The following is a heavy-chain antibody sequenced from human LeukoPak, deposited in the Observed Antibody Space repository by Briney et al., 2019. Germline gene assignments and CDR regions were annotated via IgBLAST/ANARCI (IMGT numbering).Heavy chain of an antibody. Sequence: GGSLRLSCAASGFIVSSDYMTWGRQAPGKGLEWVSVIYGGDNPYYADSVKGRFTISRDNSKNTLYLQMNTLRAEDTAVYYCARERGSYGMDVWGQGTTVTVSS. CDR1: GFIVSSDY. CDR2: IYGGDNP. J-gene: IGHJ6*02. CDR3: ARERGSYGMDV. V-gene: IGHV3-66*01.